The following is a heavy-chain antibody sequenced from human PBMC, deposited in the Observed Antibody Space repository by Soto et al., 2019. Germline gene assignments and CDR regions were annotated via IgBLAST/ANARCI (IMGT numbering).Heavy chain of an antibody. D-gene: IGHD2-2*01. V-gene: IGHV5-51*01. Sequence: LGESLKISCKGSGYSFTIYWIGWVRQMPGKGLEWMGIIYPGDSDTRYSPSFQGQVTISADKSISTAYLQWSSLKASDTAMYYCARHVSRYCSSTSCYLPSYYYGMDVWGQGTTVTVSS. J-gene: IGHJ6*02. CDR3: ARHVSRYCSSTSCYLPSYYYGMDV. CDR2: IYPGDSDT. CDR1: GYSFTIYW.